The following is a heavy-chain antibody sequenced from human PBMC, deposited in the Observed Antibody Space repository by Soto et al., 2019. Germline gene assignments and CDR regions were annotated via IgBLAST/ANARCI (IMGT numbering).Heavy chain of an antibody. CDR1: GASISRYY. J-gene: IGHJ3*02. D-gene: IGHD3-22*01. V-gene: IGHV4-59*01. CDR2: IYYSGST. Sequence: SETLSLTCSVSGASISRYYWSWIRQPPGKGLEWLAYIYYSGSTSYNPSLKSRVSISLDTSMNQFSLKLSSVTAADTAVYYCARTYDDSGPNSGGYGFDIWGQGTMVTVSS. CDR3: ARTYDDSGPNSGGYGFDI.